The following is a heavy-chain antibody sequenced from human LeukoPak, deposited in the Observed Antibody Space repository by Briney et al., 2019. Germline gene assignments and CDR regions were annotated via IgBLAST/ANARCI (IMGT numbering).Heavy chain of an antibody. J-gene: IGHJ5*02. Sequence: PGGSLRLSCAASGFTFSSYAMHWVRQAPGKGLEWVAVISYDGSNKYYADSVKGRFTISRDNSKNTLYLQMNSLRAEDTAVYSCARGQGGNWFDPWGQGTLVTVSS. CDR1: GFTFSSYA. D-gene: IGHD3-16*01. V-gene: IGHV3-30-3*01. CDR2: ISYDGSNK. CDR3: ARGQGGNWFDP.